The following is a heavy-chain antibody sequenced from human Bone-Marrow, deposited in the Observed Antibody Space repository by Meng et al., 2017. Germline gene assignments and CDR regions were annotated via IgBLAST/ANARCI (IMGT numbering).Heavy chain of an antibody. Sequence: LTCAASGFTFDDYAMHWVRQAPGKGLGWVSGISWNSGSIGYADSVKGRFTISRDNAKNSLSLQMNSLRAEDTALYYCAKVAVAGDYFDYWGQGTLVTVSS. CDR3: AKVAVAGDYFDY. V-gene: IGHV3-9*01. CDR2: ISWNSGSI. J-gene: IGHJ4*02. D-gene: IGHD6-19*01. CDR1: GFTFDDYA.